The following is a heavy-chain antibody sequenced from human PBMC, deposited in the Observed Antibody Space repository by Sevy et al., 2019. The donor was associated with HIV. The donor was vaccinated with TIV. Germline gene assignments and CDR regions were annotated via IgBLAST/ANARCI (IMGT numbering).Heavy chain of an antibody. CDR3: ARDVDTPFVRCFDS. J-gene: IGHJ4*02. CDR2: ISSSSRTI. CDR1: GLTFTSDS. Sequence: GGSLRLSCVVSGLTFTSDSMNWVRQAPGKGLEWLAYISSSSRTIYYADSVEGRFTISRDNDKKSVFLQMNNLRDEDSATYYCARDVDTPFVRCFDSWGQGTLVTVSS. D-gene: IGHD5-18*01. V-gene: IGHV3-48*02.